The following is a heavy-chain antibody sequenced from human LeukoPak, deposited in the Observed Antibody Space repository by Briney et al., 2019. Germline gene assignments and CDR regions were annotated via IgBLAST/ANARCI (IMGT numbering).Heavy chain of an antibody. CDR2: ISSSGSDT. Sequence: GGSLRLSCAASEFTFSDYYMSWIRQAPGKGLEWVSYISSSGSDTDYADSVKGRFTIPRDNAKNSLFLQMNSLRAEDTAVYYCARGHHGMEVWGRGTTVTVSS. CDR1: EFTFSDYY. V-gene: IGHV3-11*05. CDR3: ARGHHGMEV. J-gene: IGHJ6*02.